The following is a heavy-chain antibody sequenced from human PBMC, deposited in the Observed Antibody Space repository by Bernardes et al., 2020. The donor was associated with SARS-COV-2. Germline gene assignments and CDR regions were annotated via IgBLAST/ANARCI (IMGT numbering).Heavy chain of an antibody. CDR3: ARTMYDYGDYVPFRYFDY. D-gene: IGHD4-17*01. Sequence: SETLSLTCAVSGGSISSSNWWSWVRQPPGKGLEWIGEIYHSGSTNYNPSLKSRVTISVDKSKNQFSLKLSSVTAADTAVYYCARTMYDYGDYVPFRYFDYWGQGTLVTVSS. CDR1: GGSISSSNW. CDR2: IYHSGST. V-gene: IGHV4-4*02. J-gene: IGHJ4*02.